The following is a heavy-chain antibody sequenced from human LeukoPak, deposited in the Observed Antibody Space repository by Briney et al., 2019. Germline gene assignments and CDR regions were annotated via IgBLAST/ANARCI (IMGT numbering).Heavy chain of an antibody. J-gene: IGHJ6*02. CDR1: GYTFTGYY. CDR2: INPNSGGT. Sequence: ASVKVSCKASGYTFTGYYMLWVRQAPGQGLEWMGRINPNSGGTNYAQKFQGRVTMTRDTSISTAYMELSSLRSEDTAVYYCARSYGSGSYYPMVYYYGMDVWGQGTTVTVSS. V-gene: IGHV1-2*06. CDR3: ARSYGSGSYYPMVYYYGMDV. D-gene: IGHD3-10*01.